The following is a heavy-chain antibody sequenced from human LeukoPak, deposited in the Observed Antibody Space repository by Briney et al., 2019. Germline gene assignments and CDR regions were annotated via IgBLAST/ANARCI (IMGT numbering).Heavy chain of an antibody. D-gene: IGHD2-21*02. CDR2: IYYSGST. V-gene: IGHV4-59*01. CDR1: GGSITSYY. CDR3: VRDHKVTTFED. J-gene: IGHJ4*02. Sequence: SETLSLTCTVSGGSITSYYWSWIRQPPGKGLEWIGYIYYSGSTNYNPSLKSRVTISIDASKNQFSLKLNSVTAADTAVYFCVRDHKVTTFEDRGQGALVTVSS.